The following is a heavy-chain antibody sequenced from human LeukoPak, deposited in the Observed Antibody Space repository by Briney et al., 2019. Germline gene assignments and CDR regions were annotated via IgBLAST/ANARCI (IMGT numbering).Heavy chain of an antibody. CDR1: GGSFSGYY. Sequence: PSETLSLXCAVYGGSFSGYYWSWLRQPPGKGLEWLGEINHSGSTNYNLSLESRVTISVDTSKNQFSLKLSSVTAADTAVYYCARGVKKPLGYRSSTSCYGPYYYYMDVWGKGTTVTVSS. CDR2: INHSGST. J-gene: IGHJ6*03. V-gene: IGHV4-34*01. CDR3: ARGVKKPLGYRSSTSCYGPYYYYMDV. D-gene: IGHD2-2*01.